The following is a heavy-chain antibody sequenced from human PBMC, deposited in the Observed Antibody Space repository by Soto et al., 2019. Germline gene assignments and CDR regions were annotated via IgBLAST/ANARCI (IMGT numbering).Heavy chain of an antibody. CDR3: ARAQLDYYYGMDV. D-gene: IGHD1-1*01. Sequence: SETLSLTCTVSGGSISSGGYYWSWIRQHPGNGLEWIGYIYYSGSTYYNPSLKSRVTISVDTSKNQFSLKLSSVTAADTAVYYCARAQLDYYYGMDVWGQGTTVTVSS. CDR2: IYYSGST. CDR1: GGSISSGGYY. V-gene: IGHV4-31*03. J-gene: IGHJ6*02.